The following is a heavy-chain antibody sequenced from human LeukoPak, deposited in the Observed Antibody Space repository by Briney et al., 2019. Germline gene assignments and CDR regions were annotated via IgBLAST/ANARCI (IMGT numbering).Heavy chain of an antibody. Sequence: ETLSLTCAVSGGSISSSNWWSWVRQPPGKGLEWVSSISSSSSYIYYADSVKGRFTISRDNAKNSLYLQMNSLRAEDTAVYYCARRPLYDSSGYEVDYWGQGTLVTVSS. CDR1: GGSISSSN. J-gene: IGHJ4*02. V-gene: IGHV3-21*01. D-gene: IGHD3-22*01. CDR2: ISSSSSYI. CDR3: ARRPLYDSSGYEVDY.